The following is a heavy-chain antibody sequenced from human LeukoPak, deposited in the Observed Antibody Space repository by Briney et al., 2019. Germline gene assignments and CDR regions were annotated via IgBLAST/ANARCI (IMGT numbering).Heavy chain of an antibody. CDR3: AKGYGGNPFDY. CDR2: ISYDGSEK. Sequence: GGSLRLSCAASGLTFSSYPMHWARQAPGKGLEWVAVISYDGSEKHYADPVKGRFTISRDNSKNTLYLQMNSLRAEDTAVYYCAKGYGGNPFDYWGQGTLVTVSS. D-gene: IGHD4-23*01. CDR1: GLTFSSYP. J-gene: IGHJ4*02. V-gene: IGHV3-30-3*01.